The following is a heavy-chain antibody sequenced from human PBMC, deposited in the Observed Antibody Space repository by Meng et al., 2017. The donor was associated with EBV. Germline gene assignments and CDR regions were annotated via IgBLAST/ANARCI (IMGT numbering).Heavy chain of an antibody. V-gene: IGHV4-39*07. CDR3: ARADVDTSMVNPKLSFDY. CDR1: GGSIRGDKSY. D-gene: IGHD5-18*01. J-gene: IGHJ4*02. Sequence: ECGPGTAKASAHLSLTCTVFGGSIRGDKSYGGWIRQPPGKGLEWIGSIHYTGSTYYYPSLKSRVTISGDTSKRQFSLKLSSVTAADTAVYYCARADVDTSMVNPKLSFDYWGQGTLVTVSS. CDR2: IHYTGST.